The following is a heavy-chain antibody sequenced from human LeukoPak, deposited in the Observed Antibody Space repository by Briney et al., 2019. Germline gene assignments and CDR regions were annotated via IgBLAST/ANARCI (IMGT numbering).Heavy chain of an antibody. D-gene: IGHD6-13*01. Sequence: PGGSLRLSCAASGFTFSSYAMSWVRRAPGKGLEWVSAISGSGGSTYYADSVKGRFTISRDNSKNTLYLQMNSLRAEDTAVYYCARDRYSSSWYTPSDWFDPWGQGTLVTVSS. J-gene: IGHJ5*02. CDR1: GFTFSSYA. CDR3: ARDRYSSSWYTPSDWFDP. V-gene: IGHV3-23*01. CDR2: ISGSGGST.